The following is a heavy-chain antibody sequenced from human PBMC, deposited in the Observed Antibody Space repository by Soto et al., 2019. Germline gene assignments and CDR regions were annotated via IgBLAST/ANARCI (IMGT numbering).Heavy chain of an antibody. J-gene: IGHJ3*02. D-gene: IGHD4-17*01. V-gene: IGHV3-73*01. CDR1: GFTFSGSA. CDR2: IRSKANSYAT. Sequence: GGSLRLSCAASGFTFSGSAMHWVRQASGKGLEWVGRIRSKANSYATAYAASVKGRFTISRDDSKNTAYLQMNSLKTEDTAVYYCTYGDYGRAFDIWGQGTMVTVSS. CDR3: TYGDYGRAFDI.